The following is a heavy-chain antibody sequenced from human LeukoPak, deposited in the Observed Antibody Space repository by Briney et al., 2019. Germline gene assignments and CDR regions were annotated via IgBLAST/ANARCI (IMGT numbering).Heavy chain of an antibody. V-gene: IGHV4-59*01. CDR2: IYYSGST. CDR1: GGSISSYY. CDR3: ARGDGVPATGRYYYYGMDV. D-gene: IGHD7-27*01. J-gene: IGHJ6*02. Sequence: SETLSLTCTVSGGSISSYYWSWIRQPPGKGLEWIGYIYYSGSTNYNPSLKSRVTISVDTSKNQFSLKLSSVTAADTAVYYCARGDGVPATGRYYYYGMDVWGQGTAVTVSS.